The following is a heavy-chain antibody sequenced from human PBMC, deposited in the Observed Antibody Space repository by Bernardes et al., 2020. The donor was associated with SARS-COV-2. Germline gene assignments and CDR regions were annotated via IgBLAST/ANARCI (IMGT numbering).Heavy chain of an antibody. CDR3: ARGSGNYYFDY. CDR2: INCDGSSI. D-gene: IGHD1-26*01. J-gene: IGHJ4*02. V-gene: IGHV3-74*01. CDR1: GFTFSSYW. Sequence: GGSLRLSCAASGFTFSSYWMHWVRLGPGKGPVWVSRINCDGSSIKYADSVKGRFTISRDNARNTLYLEMNSLRAEDTAVYYCARGSGNYYFDYWGQGTLVTVSS.